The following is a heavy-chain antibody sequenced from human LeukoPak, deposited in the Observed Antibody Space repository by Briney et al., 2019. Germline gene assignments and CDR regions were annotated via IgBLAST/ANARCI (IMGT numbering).Heavy chain of an antibody. CDR2: IYHSGST. Sequence: SETLSLTCAVSGGSISSSNWWSWVRPPPGKGLEWIGEIYHSGSTNYNPSLKSRVTISVDKSKNQFSLKLSSVTAADTAVYYCARELYYYGSGSYYNRGFDYWGQGTLVTVSS. J-gene: IGHJ4*02. D-gene: IGHD3-10*01. V-gene: IGHV4-4*02. CDR3: ARELYYYGSGSYYNRGFDY. CDR1: GGSISSSNW.